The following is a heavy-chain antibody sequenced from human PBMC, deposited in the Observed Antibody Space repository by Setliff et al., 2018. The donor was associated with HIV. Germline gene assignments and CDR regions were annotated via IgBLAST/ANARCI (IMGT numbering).Heavy chain of an antibody. CDR1: GYSFTNSW. Sequence: ESLKISCKGSGYSFTNSWIGWVRQIPGKGLEWMGIIYPDDSDTRYSPSFQGQVTISADKSISTAYLQWSSLKASDTAIYYCARSSGYDFDYWGQGTLVTVSS. V-gene: IGHV5-51*01. J-gene: IGHJ4*02. CDR3: ARSSGYDFDY. CDR2: IYPDDSDT. D-gene: IGHD5-12*01.